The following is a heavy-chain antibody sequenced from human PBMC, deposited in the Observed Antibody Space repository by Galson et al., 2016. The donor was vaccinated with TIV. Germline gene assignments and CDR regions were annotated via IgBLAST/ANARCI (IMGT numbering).Heavy chain of an antibody. V-gene: IGHV3-53*05. D-gene: IGHD2-21*01. CDR2: MSSGGTL. J-gene: IGHJ6*02. CDR1: SLNVNDNY. Sequence: SLRLSCAASSLNVNDNYMNWVRQAPGKGLEWVALMSSGGTLNYAAFVRGRFTVSRDSSKNTLYLQMNSLRPDDTAVYYCTRERRFCGNNCYLSYYYGMDVWGQGTTVTVSS. CDR3: TRERRFCGNNCYLSYYYGMDV.